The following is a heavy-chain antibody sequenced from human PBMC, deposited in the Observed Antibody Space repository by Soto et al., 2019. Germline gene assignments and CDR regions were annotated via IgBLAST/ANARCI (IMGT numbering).Heavy chain of an antibody. D-gene: IGHD3-3*02. J-gene: IGHJ6*02. CDR3: SCDTPRHFAVVTSYIMVI. CDR2: INPKSGGT. Sequence: QEQLVQSGAEVKEPGASVKVSCKASAYTFTAYYVHWVRQAPGQGPEWMGWINPKSGGTTYAHKSQCRVTMARDTSIITASMALIWLSSPASAVYFFSCDTPRHFAVVTSYIMVILGQGTTVTVSS. V-gene: IGHV1-2*02. CDR1: AYTFTAYY.